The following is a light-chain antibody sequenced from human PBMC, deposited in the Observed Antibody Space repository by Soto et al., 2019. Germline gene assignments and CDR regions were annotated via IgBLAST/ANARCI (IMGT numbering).Light chain of an antibody. CDR2: DTN. CDR1: TGAVTSGHY. Sequence: QAVVTQEPSLTVSPGGTVSLTCGSSTGAVTSGHYPYWFQQKPGQAPRTLIYDTNNRHSWTPARFSGSLLGGKAALTLSGAQPEDEADYYCLLSSSGVRVFGGGTKLTVL. V-gene: IGLV7-46*01. J-gene: IGLJ3*02. CDR3: LLSSSGVRV.